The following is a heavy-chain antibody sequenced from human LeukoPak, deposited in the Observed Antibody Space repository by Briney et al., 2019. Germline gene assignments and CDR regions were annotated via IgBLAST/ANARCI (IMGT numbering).Heavy chain of an antibody. J-gene: IGHJ6*03. V-gene: IGHV4-39*01. CDR2: IYYSGST. CDR1: GGSISSSSYY. Sequence: PSETLSLTCTVSGGSISSSSYYWGWIRQPPGKGLEWIGSIYYSGSTYYNPPLKSRVTISVDTSKNQFSLKLSSVTAADTAVYYCARCGPDYYYYMDVWGKGTTVTVSS. CDR3: ARCGPDYYYYMDV. D-gene: IGHD2-21*01.